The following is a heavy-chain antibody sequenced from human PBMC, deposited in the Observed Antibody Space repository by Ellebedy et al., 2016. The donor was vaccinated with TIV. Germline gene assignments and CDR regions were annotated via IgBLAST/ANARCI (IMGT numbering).Heavy chain of an antibody. D-gene: IGHD1-26*01. Sequence: ASVKVSCKTSGYSFTAYFLHWVRQAPGQGLEWMGRINPNSGDTTYAQKFQGRVTMTTDTSTRTAYMKLSSVTAADTAVYYCARVRVGASDYWGQGTLVTVSS. J-gene: IGHJ4*02. CDR1: GYSFTAYF. V-gene: IGHV1-2*06. CDR2: INPNSGDT. CDR3: ARVRVGASDY.